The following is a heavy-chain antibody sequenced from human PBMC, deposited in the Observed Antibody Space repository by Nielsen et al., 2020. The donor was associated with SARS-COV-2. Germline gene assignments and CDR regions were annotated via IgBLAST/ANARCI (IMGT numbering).Heavy chain of an antibody. CDR2: IGTAGDT. CDR1: GFTFSSYD. V-gene: IGHV3-13*04. CDR3: ARVNWNYGAFDI. Sequence: GESLKISCAASGFTFSSYDMHWVRQATGKGLEWVSAIGTAGDTYYPGSVKGRFTISRENAKNSLYLQTNSLRAGDTAVYYCARVNWNYGAFDIWGQGTMVTVSS. J-gene: IGHJ3*02. D-gene: IGHD1-7*01.